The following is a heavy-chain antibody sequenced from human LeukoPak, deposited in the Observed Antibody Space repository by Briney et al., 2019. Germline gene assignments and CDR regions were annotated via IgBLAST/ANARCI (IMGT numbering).Heavy chain of an antibody. CDR3: ARDPEGSSNAFDI. CDR2: INPNSGGT. V-gene: IGHV1-2*06. CDR1: GYTFTGYY. D-gene: IGHD6-6*01. Sequence: ASVKVSCKASGYTFTGYYMHWVRQAPGQGLEWMGRINPNSGGTNYAQKFQGRVTMTRDTSISTAYMELSRLRSDDTAVYYCARDPEGSSNAFDIWGQGTTVTVSS. J-gene: IGHJ3*02.